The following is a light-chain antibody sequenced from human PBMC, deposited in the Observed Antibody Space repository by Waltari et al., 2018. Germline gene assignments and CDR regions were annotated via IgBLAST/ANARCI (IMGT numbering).Light chain of an antibody. CDR1: VLAKKY. Sequence: SYELTQPSSVSLSPGQTANITCSGNVLAKKYGRWLQQKPGQAPMLLIYRDNARPSGNPERFPGPSSGTTVTLTISGAHVEDEADYYCYSVSANSWVFGGGTRLTVL. J-gene: IGLJ3*02. CDR3: YSVSANSWV. CDR2: RDN. V-gene: IGLV3-27*01.